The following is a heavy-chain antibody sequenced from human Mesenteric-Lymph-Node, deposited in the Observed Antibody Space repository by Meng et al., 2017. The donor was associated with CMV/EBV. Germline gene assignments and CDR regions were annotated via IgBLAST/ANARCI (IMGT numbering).Heavy chain of an antibody. CDR2: IIPIFGTA. CDR3: ARGRSSTYDY. Sequence: VSCKASGGTFSSYAISWVRQAPGQGLEWMRGIIPIFGTANYAQKFQGRVTITTDESTSTAYMELSSLRSEDTAVYYCARGRSSTYDYWGQGTLVTVSS. V-gene: IGHV1-69*05. J-gene: IGHJ4*02. CDR1: GGTFSSYA. D-gene: IGHD6-13*01.